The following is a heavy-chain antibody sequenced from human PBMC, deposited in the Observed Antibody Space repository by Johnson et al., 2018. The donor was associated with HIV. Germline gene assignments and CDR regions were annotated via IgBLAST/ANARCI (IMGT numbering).Heavy chain of an antibody. CDR1: GFTFSSYA. Sequence: QVQLVESGGGVVQPGRSLRLSCATSGFTFSSYAMHWVRQAPGKGLEWVAVISYDGSNKYYADSVNGRFTISRDNSKNTLYVQMSSLRAEDTAVYYCARERSGTIAFDIWGQGTMVTVSS. CDR3: ARERSGTIAFDI. J-gene: IGHJ3*02. D-gene: IGHD1-7*01. CDR2: ISYDGSNK. V-gene: IGHV3-30-3*01.